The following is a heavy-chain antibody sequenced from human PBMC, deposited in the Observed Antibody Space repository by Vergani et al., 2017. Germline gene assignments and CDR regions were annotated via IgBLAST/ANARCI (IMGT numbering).Heavy chain of an antibody. D-gene: IGHD5-12*01. CDR2: ISGSGGST. CDR3: AKANPRNSGYDYLYYYHAMDV. Sequence: EVQLLESGGDFVQPGGSLRLSCAASGFTFNHYAMNWVRQAPGKGLEWVSGISGSGGSTYYAGSVKGRFTISRDSSNNTLYLQMNSLSAGDTAVYYCAKANPRNSGYDYLYYYHAMDVWGQGTTVTVSS. CDR1: GFTFNHYA. V-gene: IGHV3-23*01. J-gene: IGHJ6*02.